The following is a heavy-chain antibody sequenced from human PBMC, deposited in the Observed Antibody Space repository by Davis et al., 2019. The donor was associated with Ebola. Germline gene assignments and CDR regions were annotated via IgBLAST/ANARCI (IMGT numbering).Heavy chain of an antibody. Sequence: KVSCKASGYTFTGYYLHWVRQAPGQGLEWMGWINPNSGGTNYAQKFQGWVTMTRDTSISTAYMELSRLRSDDTAVYYCARDNIVVVPAAIFYYYYGMDVWGQGTTVTVSS. CDR3: ARDNIVVVPAAIFYYYYGMDV. CDR2: INPNSGGT. J-gene: IGHJ6*02. D-gene: IGHD2-2*01. CDR1: GYTFTGYY. V-gene: IGHV1-2*04.